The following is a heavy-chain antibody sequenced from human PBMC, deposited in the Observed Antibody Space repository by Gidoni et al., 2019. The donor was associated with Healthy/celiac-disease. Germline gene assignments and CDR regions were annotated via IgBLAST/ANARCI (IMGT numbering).Heavy chain of an antibody. V-gene: IGHV3-30-3*01. J-gene: IGHJ4*02. D-gene: IGHD6-13*01. CDR2: ISYDGSNK. CDR1: GFTFSSYA. CDR3: ARDRDPDSSSWYFGY. Sequence: QVQLVESGGGVVQPGGCLRTSCAASGFTFSSYAMHWVRQAPGKGLEWVAVISYDGSNKYYADSVKGRFTISRDNSKNTLYLQMNSLRAEDTAVYYCARDRDPDSSSWYFGYWGQGTLVTVSS.